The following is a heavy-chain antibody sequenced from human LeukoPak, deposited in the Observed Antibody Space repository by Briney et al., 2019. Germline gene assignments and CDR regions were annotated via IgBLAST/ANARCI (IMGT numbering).Heavy chain of an antibody. J-gene: IGHJ3*02. CDR2: MNPNSGNT. CDR3: ARVGSVLRYFDWVHDAFDI. D-gene: IGHD3-9*01. CDR1: GYTFTSYD. V-gene: IGHV1-8*01. Sequence: ASVKVSCKASGYTFTSYDINWVRQATGQGLEWMGWMNPNSGNTGYAQKFQGRVTMTRNTSISTAYMELSSLRSEDTAVYYCARVGSVLRYFDWVHDAFDIWGQGTMVTVSS.